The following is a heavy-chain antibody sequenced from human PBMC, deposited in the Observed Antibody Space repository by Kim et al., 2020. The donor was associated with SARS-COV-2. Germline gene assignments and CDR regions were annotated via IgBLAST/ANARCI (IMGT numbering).Heavy chain of an antibody. J-gene: IGHJ5*02. CDR3: ARDSPGAASPKNNPNNWFDP. D-gene: IGHD2-15*01. V-gene: IGHV1-69*04. CDR1: GGTFSSYA. CDR2: IIPILGIA. Sequence: SVKVSCKASGGTFSSYAISWVRQAPGQGLEWMGRIIPILGIANYAQKFQGRVTITADKSTSTAYMELSSLRSEDTAVYYCARDSPGAASPKNNPNNWFDPWGQGTLVTVSS.